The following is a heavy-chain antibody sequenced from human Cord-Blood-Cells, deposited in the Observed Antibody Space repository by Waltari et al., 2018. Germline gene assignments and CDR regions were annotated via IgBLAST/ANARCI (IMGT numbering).Heavy chain of an antibody. CDR1: GGSFSGYY. Sequence: QVQLQQWGAGLLKPLETLSLTCAVYGGSFSGYYWSWIRQPPGKGLEWIGEINHSGSTNYNPSLKSRVTISVDTSKNQFSLKLSSVTAADTAVYYCAPIAAAEAFDIWGQGTMVTVSS. CDR3: APIAAAEAFDI. V-gene: IGHV4-34*01. D-gene: IGHD6-13*01. CDR2: INHSGST. J-gene: IGHJ3*02.